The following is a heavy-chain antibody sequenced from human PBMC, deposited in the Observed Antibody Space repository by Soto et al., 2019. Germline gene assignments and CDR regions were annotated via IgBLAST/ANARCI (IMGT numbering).Heavy chain of an antibody. Sequence: GASVKVSCNAAAYTFTGYYMHWVRQAPGQGLEWMGWINPNSGGTNYAQKFQGWVTVTRDTSTTTVFMELSSLRSDDTAVYYCARGVHIAVVTASFGYWGQGILVTVSS. CDR1: AYTFTGYY. CDR2: INPNSGGT. V-gene: IGHV1-2*04. CDR3: ARGVHIAVVTASFGY. D-gene: IGHD2-21*02. J-gene: IGHJ4*02.